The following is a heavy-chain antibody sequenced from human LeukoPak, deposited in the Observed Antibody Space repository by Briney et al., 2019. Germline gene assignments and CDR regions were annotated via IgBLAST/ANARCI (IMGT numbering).Heavy chain of an antibody. J-gene: IGHJ4*02. V-gene: IGHV3-30*18. CDR2: ISYDGSNK. D-gene: IGHD5-18*01. CDR1: GFTFSSYG. Sequence: ALRLSCAASGFTFSSYGMHWVRQAPGKGLEWVAVISYDGSNKYYADSVKGRFTISRDNSKNTLYLQMNSLRAEDTAVYYCAKVGYSYAIDYWGQGTLVTVSS. CDR3: AKVGYSYAIDY.